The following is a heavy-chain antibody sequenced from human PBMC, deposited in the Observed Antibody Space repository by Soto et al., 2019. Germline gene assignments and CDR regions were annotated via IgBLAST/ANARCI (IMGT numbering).Heavy chain of an antibody. CDR1: GGSISSYY. D-gene: IGHD6-19*01. J-gene: IGHJ6*04. CDR3: ARDSAVAGTVRYYYYGMDV. Sequence: SETLSLTCTVSGGSISSYYWSWIRQPPGKGLEWIGYIYYSGSTNYNPSLKSRVTISVDTSKNQFSLKLSSVTAADTAVYYCARDSAVAGTVRYYYYGMDVWGKGTKVTVS. CDR2: IYYSGST. V-gene: IGHV4-59*01.